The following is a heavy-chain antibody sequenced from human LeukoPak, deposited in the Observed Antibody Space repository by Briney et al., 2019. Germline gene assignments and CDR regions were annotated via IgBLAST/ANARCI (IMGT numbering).Heavy chain of an antibody. J-gene: IGHJ4*02. Sequence: GGSLRLSCAASGFTFSSYAMSWVRQAPGKGLGWVSAISGSGGSTYYADSVKGRFTISRDNSKHTLYLQMNSLRAEDTAVYYCAKDLHSSSTFDYWGQGTLVTVSS. D-gene: IGHD6-6*01. V-gene: IGHV3-23*01. CDR1: GFTFSSYA. CDR3: AKDLHSSSTFDY. CDR2: ISGSGGST.